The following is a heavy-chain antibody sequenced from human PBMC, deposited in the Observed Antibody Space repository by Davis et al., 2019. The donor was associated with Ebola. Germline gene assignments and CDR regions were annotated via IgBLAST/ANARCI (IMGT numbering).Heavy chain of an antibody. CDR2: ISSSSSYI. J-gene: IGHJ4*02. V-gene: IGHV3-21*01. CDR1: GFTFSSYS. CDR3: ARVLYYYDSSGYYYFDY. D-gene: IGHD3-22*01. Sequence: GGSLRLSCAASGFTFSSYSMNWVRQAPGKGLEWVSSISSSSSYIYYADSVKGRFTISRDNAKNTLYLQMNSLRAEDTAVYYCARVLYYYDSSGYYYFDYWGQGTLVTVSS.